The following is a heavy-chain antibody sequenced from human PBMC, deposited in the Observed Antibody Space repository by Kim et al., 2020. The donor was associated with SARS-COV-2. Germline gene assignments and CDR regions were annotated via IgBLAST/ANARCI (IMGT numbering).Heavy chain of an antibody. Sequence: SVKVSCKASGGTFTDYPISWVRQVAGQGLEWVGGIIPLFGTPNYAQKFRGRVTITADKTAGAGYMDLSSRRSEETAVDYCARGGLTGTSYPIDAFVIW. V-gene: IGHV1-69*06. D-gene: IGHD1-20*01. J-gene: IGHJ3*02. CDR3: ARGGLTGTSYPIDAFVI. CDR1: GGTFTDYP. CDR2: IIPLFGTP.